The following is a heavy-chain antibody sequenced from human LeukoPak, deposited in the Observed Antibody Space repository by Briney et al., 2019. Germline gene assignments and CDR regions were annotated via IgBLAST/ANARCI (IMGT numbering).Heavy chain of an antibody. CDR3: ARSYYDSSGFFDY. CDR2: ISPSGDIT. CDR1: GFIFSSHG. Sequence: GGTLRLSCAASGFIFSSHGMNWVRQAPGKGLEWVSGISPSGDITYYADSVKGRFTISRDNSKNTLYLQMNSLRAEDTAVYYCARSYYDSSGFFDYWGQGTLVTVSS. D-gene: IGHD3-22*01. V-gene: IGHV3-23*01. J-gene: IGHJ4*02.